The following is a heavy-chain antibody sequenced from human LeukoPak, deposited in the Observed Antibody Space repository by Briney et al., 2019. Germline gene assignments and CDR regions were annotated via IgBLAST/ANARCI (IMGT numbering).Heavy chain of an antibody. CDR1: GGSFSGYY. D-gene: IGHD5-24*01. Sequence: SETLSLTCAVYGGSFSGYYWSWIRQPPGKGLEWIGYIYYSGSTNYNPSLKSRVTISVDTSKNQFSLKLSSVTAADTAVYYCARHFGDAYRRSFDFWGQGTLVTVSS. CDR3: ARHFGDAYRRSFDF. CDR2: IYYSGST. V-gene: IGHV4-59*08. J-gene: IGHJ4*02.